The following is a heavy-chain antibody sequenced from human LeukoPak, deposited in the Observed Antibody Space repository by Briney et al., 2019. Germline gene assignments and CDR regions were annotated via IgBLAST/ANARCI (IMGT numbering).Heavy chain of an antibody. CDR2: IIPIFGTA. Sequence: GSSVKVSCKASGGTFSSYAISWVRQAPGQGLEWMGGIIPIFGTANYAQKFQGRVTITADESTSTAYMELSSLRSEDTAVYYCARLLRFLEWLSPNYYYHYGMDVWGQGTTVTVSS. V-gene: IGHV1-69*01. CDR1: GGTFSSYA. D-gene: IGHD3-3*01. CDR3: ARLLRFLEWLSPNYYYHYGMDV. J-gene: IGHJ6*02.